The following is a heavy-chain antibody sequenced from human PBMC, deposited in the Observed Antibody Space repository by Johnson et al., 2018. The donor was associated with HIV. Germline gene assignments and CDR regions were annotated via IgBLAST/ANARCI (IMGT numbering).Heavy chain of an antibody. J-gene: IGHJ3*02. V-gene: IGHV3-9*01. D-gene: IGHD6-19*01. Sequence: VQVVESGGGLVQPGRSLRLSCAASGFTFDDYAMHWVRQAPGKGLEWVSGISWNSGSIGYADSVKGRFTISRDNAKNSLYLQMNSLRAEDTAVYYCASEGLAGNAFDIWGQGTMVTVSS. CDR3: ASEGLAGNAFDI. CDR1: GFTFDDYA. CDR2: ISWNSGSI.